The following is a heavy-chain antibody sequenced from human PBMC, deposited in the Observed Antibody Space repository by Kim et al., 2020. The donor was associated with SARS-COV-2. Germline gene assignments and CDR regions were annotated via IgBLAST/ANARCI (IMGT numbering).Heavy chain of an antibody. CDR2: IAYSGTT. D-gene: IGHD5-12*01. J-gene: IGHJ5*01. V-gene: IGHV4-39*01. CDR3: ARHPTGYPNWFDA. Sequence: SETLSLTCTVSGGSITTSPYYWNWIRQTPEKGLEWIGNIAYSGTTYYNPSLNSRVTISADTSKNQVSLKLRSVTAADTAVYYCARHPTGYPNWFDAWGQGYLVTVSS. CDR1: GGSITTSPYY.